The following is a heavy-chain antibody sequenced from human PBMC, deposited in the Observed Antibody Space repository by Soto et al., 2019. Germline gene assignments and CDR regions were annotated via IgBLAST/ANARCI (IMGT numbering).Heavy chain of an antibody. J-gene: IGHJ4*02. CDR1: GFTFGDYA. V-gene: IGHV3-49*03. CDR3: TRDALDIVAKILEATRDY. D-gene: IGHD5-12*01. CDR2: IRSKAYGGTT. Sequence: GGSLRLSCTASGFTFGDYAMSWFRQAPGKGLEWVGFIRSKAYGGTTEYAASVKGRFTISRDDSKSIAYLQMNSLKTEDTAVYYCTRDALDIVAKILEATRDYWGQGTLVTVSS.